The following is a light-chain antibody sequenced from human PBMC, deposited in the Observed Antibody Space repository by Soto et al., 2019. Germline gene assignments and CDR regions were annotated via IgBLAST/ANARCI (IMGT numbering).Light chain of an antibody. CDR3: QQYSSYWT. J-gene: IGKJ1*01. V-gene: IGKV1-5*03. CDR2: KAS. CDR1: QSISNW. Sequence: DIQMTQSPSTLSAYVGDRVTITCRASQSISNWVAWYQQKPGKAPKLLISKASSLQSGVPSRFSGSASGTEFTFIISNLQPDDSATYYCQQYSSYWTFGQGTKVEIK.